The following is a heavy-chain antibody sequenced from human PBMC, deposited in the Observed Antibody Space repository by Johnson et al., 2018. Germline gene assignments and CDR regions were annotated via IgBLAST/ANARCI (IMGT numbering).Heavy chain of an antibody. J-gene: IGHJ6*02. Sequence: VQLVESGGGLVQPGGSLRLSCAASGFTFSNAWMSWVRQAPGTGLAWVGRIKSKTDGGTTDYAAPVKGRFPISRDDSKNTLDLQMNSLKTEDTAVYYCTTDGSYYDGYYYGMDVWGQGTTVTVSS. CDR3: TTDGSYYDGYYYGMDV. V-gene: IGHV3-15*01. CDR2: IKSKTDGGTT. CDR1: GFTFSNAW. D-gene: IGHD1-26*01.